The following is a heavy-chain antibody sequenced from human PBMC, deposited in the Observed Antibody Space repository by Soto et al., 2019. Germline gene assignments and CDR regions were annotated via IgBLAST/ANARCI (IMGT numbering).Heavy chain of an antibody. J-gene: IGHJ5*02. V-gene: IGHV1-24*01. Sequence: WASVKVSCKVSGYTLTELSMHWVRQAPGKGLEWMGGFDPEDGETIYAQKFQGRVTMTEDTSTDTAYMELSSLRSEDTAVYYCATVNYGDYPFDPWGQGTLVTVSS. CDR1: GYTLTELS. CDR2: FDPEDGET. CDR3: ATVNYGDYPFDP. D-gene: IGHD4-17*01.